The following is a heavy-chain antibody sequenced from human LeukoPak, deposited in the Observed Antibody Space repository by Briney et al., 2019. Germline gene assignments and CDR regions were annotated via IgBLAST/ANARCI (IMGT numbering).Heavy chain of an antibody. CDR3: ARVGRQPAIYSY. J-gene: IGHJ4*02. CDR2: IYHSGST. CDR1: GGSISSGGYY. Sequence: SETLSLTCTVSGGSISSGGYYWSWIRQPPGKGLEWIGYIYHSGSTYYNPSLKSRVTISVDRSKNQFSLKLSSVTAADTAVYYCARVGRQPAIYSYWGQGTLVTVSS. V-gene: IGHV4-30-2*01. D-gene: IGHD5-12*01.